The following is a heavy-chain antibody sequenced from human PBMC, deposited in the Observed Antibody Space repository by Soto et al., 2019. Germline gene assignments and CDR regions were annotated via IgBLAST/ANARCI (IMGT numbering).Heavy chain of an antibody. CDR2: ISAYNGNT. CDR3: ARSGVWEPRDY. J-gene: IGHJ4*02. V-gene: IGHV1-18*01. Sequence: ASVNVSCQASGYTFTRYGISWVRQAPGQGLEWMGWISAYNGNTNYAQKLQGRVTMTTDTSTNTAYMELRSLRSDDTAVYYCARSGVWEPRDYWGQGTLVTVSS. D-gene: IGHD1-26*01. CDR1: GYTFTRYG.